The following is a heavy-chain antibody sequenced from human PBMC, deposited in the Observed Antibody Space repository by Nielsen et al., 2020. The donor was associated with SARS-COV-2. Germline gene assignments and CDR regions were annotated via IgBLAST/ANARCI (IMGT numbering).Heavy chain of an antibody. CDR2: ISYDGSNK. D-gene: IGHD6-13*01. Sequence: GGSLRLSCAASGFTFSSYAMHWVRQAPGKGLEWVAVISYDGSNKYYADSVKGRFTISRDNAKNSLYLQMNSLRAEDTAVYYCARDRLSSRWGQGTLVTVSS. CDR1: GFTFSSYA. CDR3: ARDRLSSR. V-gene: IGHV3-30*04. J-gene: IGHJ4*02.